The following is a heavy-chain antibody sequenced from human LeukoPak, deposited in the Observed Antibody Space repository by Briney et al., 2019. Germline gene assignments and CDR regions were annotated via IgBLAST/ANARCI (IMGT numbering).Heavy chain of an antibody. Sequence: ASVKVSCKASGYTFTGYYMHWVRQAPGQGLEWMGWINPNSGNTGYAQKFQGRVTMTRNTSISTAYMELSSLRSEDTAVYYCAREPGLWFGESRDDYWGQGTLVTVSS. J-gene: IGHJ4*02. V-gene: IGHV1-8*02. CDR2: INPNSGNT. CDR3: AREPGLWFGESRDDY. CDR1: GYTFTGYY. D-gene: IGHD3-10*01.